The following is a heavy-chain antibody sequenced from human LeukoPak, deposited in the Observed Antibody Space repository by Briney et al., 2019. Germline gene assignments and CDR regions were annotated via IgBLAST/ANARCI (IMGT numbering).Heavy chain of an antibody. CDR3: ARDIRAGIWFGELFFDY. D-gene: IGHD3-10*01. CDR2: ISSSGSTI. J-gene: IGHJ4*02. Sequence: GGSLRLSCAASGFTFSDYYMSWIRQAPGKGLEWVSYISSSGSTIYYADSVKGRFTISRDNAKNSLYLQMNSLRAEDTAVYYCARDIRAGIWFGELFFDYWGQGTLVTVSS. V-gene: IGHV3-11*04. CDR1: GFTFSDYY.